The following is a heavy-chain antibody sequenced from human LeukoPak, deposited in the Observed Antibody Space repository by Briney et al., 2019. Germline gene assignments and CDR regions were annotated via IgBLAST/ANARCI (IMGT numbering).Heavy chain of an antibody. V-gene: IGHV3-74*01. D-gene: IGHD6-6*01. CDR2: INSDGSSR. CDR3: ARDPYSSTWSYGMDV. J-gene: IGHJ6*02. Sequence: PGGSLRLSCAASGFTFSSYWIHWVRQAPWKGLVWVSLINSDGSSRNYADSVKGLFTISRDNAKNSLFLQMNTLRAEDTAVYYCARDPYSSTWSYGMDVWGQGTTVTVSS. CDR1: GFTFSSYW.